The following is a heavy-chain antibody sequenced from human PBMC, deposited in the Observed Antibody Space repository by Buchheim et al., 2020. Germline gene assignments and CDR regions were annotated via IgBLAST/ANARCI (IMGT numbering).Heavy chain of an antibody. Sequence: QVQLQESGPGLVKPSETLSLTCTVSGGSISSYYWSWIRQPPGKGLEWIGYIYYSGSTKYNPSLKSRVTISVDTSKNQFSLKLSSVTAADTAVYYCATLRAYSSSWYFDYWGQGTL. V-gene: IGHV4-59*01. CDR1: GGSISSYY. CDR2: IYYSGST. D-gene: IGHD6-13*01. J-gene: IGHJ4*02. CDR3: ATLRAYSSSWYFDY.